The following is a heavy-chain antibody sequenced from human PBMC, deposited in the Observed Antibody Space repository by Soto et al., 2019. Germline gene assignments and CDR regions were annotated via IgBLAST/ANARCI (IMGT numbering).Heavy chain of an antibody. V-gene: IGHV1-18*01. Sequence: ASVKVSCKASGYTFNSYGMRWVRQAPGQELEWMGWISAYNGNTNYAQKLQGRVTMTTDTSTSTAYMELRSLRSDDTAVYYCARVPREVTPNYYYYMDVWGKGTTVTVSS. D-gene: IGHD4-4*01. CDR2: ISAYNGNT. J-gene: IGHJ6*03. CDR3: ARVPREVTPNYYYYMDV. CDR1: GYTFNSYG.